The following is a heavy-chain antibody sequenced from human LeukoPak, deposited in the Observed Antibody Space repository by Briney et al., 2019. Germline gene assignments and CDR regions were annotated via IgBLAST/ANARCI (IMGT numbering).Heavy chain of an antibody. D-gene: IGHD6-19*01. CDR1: CPSVSNYY. Sequence: SETLSLTCTLSCPSVSNYYWSWVRQPPGKGLECLRYIYTSGSTNYNPSLKSRVTISVDTFKNQFSLELSSVTAADTAVYYCATRSVAGTKLPFDIWGQGTMVTVSS. CDR2: IYTSGST. V-gene: IGHV4-4*09. CDR3: ATRSVAGTKLPFDI. J-gene: IGHJ3*02.